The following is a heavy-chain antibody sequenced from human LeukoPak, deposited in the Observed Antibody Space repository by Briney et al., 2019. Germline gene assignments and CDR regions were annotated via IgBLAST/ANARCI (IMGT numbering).Heavy chain of an antibody. D-gene: IGHD2-8*02. CDR1: GYTFTAYY. J-gene: IGHJ4*02. Sequence: ASVKVSCKASGYTFTAYYIHWVRQAPGQGLEWMGWIDTNTGATKYAQKFQGRVTITRDTSTGTAYMELSSLISGDTALYYCASEAFCAGGSCNVQRVASWGPGTLVTVSS. CDR3: ASEAFCAGGSCNVQRVAS. V-gene: IGHV1-2*02. CDR2: IDTNTGAT.